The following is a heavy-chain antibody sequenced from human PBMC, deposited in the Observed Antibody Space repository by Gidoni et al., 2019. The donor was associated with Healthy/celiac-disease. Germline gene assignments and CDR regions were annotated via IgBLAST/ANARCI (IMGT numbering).Heavy chain of an antibody. J-gene: IGHJ5*02. CDR1: GGTFSSYA. CDR2: IIPILGIA. V-gene: IGHV1-69*04. D-gene: IGHD3-3*01. Sequence: QVQLVQSGAEVKKPGSSVKVSCKASGGTFSSYAISWVRQAPGQGLEWMGRIIPILGIANYAQKFQGRVTITADKSTSTAYMELSSLRSEDTAVYYCARGVPTGFWSGYYRFDPWGQGTLVTVSS. CDR3: ARGVPTGFWSGYYRFDP.